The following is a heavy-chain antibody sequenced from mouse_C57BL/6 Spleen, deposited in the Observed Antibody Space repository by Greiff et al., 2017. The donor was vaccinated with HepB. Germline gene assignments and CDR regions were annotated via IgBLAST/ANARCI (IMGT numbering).Heavy chain of an antibody. J-gene: IGHJ1*03. V-gene: IGHV5-17*01. CDR1: GFTFSDYG. D-gene: IGHD1-1*01. CDR2: ISSGISTI. CDR3: ARTDTTAITTVVAAHWYFDV. Sequence: EVKLMESGGCLVKPGGSLKLSCAASGFTFSDYGMHWVRQAPEKGLEWVAYISSGISTIYYAETVKGGFTISRDNAKNTLFLQMTSLSSEDTAMYYSARTDTTAITTVVAAHWYFDVWGTGTTVAVSS.